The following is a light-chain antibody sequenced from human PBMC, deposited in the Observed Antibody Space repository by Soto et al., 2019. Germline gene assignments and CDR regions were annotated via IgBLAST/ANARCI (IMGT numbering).Light chain of an antibody. CDR3: QSYDSSLSGYV. Sequence: QSVLTQPPSVSGAPGQRVTSSCTRSRSNIGAGYYVHWYQQLPGTAPKLLIYCNSNRPSGVRDRFTGSKSGTSASLAITVIQSEDEAYYSCQSYDSSLSGYVFGNGTKLPVL. CDR2: CNS. CDR1: RSNIGAGYY. V-gene: IGLV1-40*01. J-gene: IGLJ1*01.